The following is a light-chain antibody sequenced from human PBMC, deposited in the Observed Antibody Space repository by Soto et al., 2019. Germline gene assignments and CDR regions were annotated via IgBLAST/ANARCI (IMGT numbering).Light chain of an antibody. V-gene: IGKV1-5*01. J-gene: IGKJ2*03. CDR3: QQYNSHYS. Sequence: DIQMTQSPSTLSASVGDRVTITCRARQSISTWLAWYQQKPGKAPKLLIYDASSLESGVPSRFSGSGYGTEFTLTISSLQPDDFATYYCQQYNSHYSFGQGTKLEIK. CDR2: DAS. CDR1: QSISTW.